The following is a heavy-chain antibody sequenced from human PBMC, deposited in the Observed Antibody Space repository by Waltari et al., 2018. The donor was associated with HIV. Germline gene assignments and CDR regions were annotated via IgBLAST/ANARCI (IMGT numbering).Heavy chain of an antibody. V-gene: IGHV1-18*01. CDR1: GYTFIDHG. Sequence: QVQLVQSGGEVQKPGASVKVSCKASGYTFIDHGITWVRQAPGQGLGWMAWIDPYNGNTDYAQRFQGRVSVTTDTSTNTAYMELRSLGSDDTAVYFCARVAGGDYFDYWGQGTLVTVSS. D-gene: IGHD4-17*01. CDR2: IDPYNGNT. CDR3: ARVAGGDYFDY. J-gene: IGHJ4*02.